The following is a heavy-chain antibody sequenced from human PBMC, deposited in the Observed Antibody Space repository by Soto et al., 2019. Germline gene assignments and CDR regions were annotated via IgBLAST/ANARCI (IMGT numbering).Heavy chain of an antibody. CDR2: ISSSSSYI. V-gene: IGHV3-21*01. Sequence: EVQLVESGGGLVKPGGSLRLSCAASGLTFSSYSMSWVRQAPGKGPEWVSSISSSSSYIYYADSVKGRFTISRDNAKNSLYLQMNSLRAEDTAVYYCARAPTSSYCSSTSCYYYYYYMDVWGKGTTVTVSS. CDR3: ARAPTSSYCSSTSCYYYYYYMDV. J-gene: IGHJ6*03. D-gene: IGHD2-2*01. CDR1: GLTFSSYS.